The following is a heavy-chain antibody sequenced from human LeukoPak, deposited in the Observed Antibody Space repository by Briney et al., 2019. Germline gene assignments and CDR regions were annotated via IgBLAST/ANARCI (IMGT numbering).Heavy chain of an antibody. V-gene: IGHV4-39*01. J-gene: IGHJ4*02. CDR2: IYYSGNT. D-gene: IGHD3-9*01. Sequence: SETLSLTCAVSGDSISTSNSYWGWICRPPGKGLEWVGSIYYSGNTYYNPSLKSRVTISVDTSKNQFSLKLTSVTAADTAVYYCARHPRTYYDILTGYSDFDYWGQGTLVTVSS. CDR3: ARHPRTYYDILTGYSDFDY. CDR1: GDSISTSNSY.